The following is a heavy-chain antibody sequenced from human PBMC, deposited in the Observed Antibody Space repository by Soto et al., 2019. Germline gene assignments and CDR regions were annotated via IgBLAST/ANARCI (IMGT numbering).Heavy chain of an antibody. V-gene: IGHV4-31*03. J-gene: IGHJ5*02. D-gene: IGHD3-16*01. CDR3: AREGAVTYPHQNWFDP. CDR1: GGSISSGGYY. Sequence: QVQLQESGPGLVKPSQTLSLTCTVSGGSISSGGYYWSWIRQHPGKGLEWIGYIYYSGSTYYNPSLKSRVTISVDTSKNQFSLKLSSVTAADTAVYYCAREGAVTYPHQNWFDPWGQGTLVTVSS. CDR2: IYYSGST.